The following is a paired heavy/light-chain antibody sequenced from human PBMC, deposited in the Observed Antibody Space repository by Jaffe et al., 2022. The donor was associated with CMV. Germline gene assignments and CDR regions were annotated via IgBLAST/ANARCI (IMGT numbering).Heavy chain of an antibody. CDR2: ISSSGGAI. CDR1: GFTFSSYE. CDR3: AREGPSMITSGGGDAFDI. J-gene: IGHJ3*02. D-gene: IGHD3-16*01. Sequence: EVQLVESGGGLVQPGGSLRLSCAASGFTFSSYEMDWVRQAPGKGLEWVSYISSSGGAIYYADSVKGRFTISRDNAKNSLYLQMNSLRAEDTAVYYCAREGPSMITSGGGDAFDIWGQGTMVTVSS. V-gene: IGHV3-48*03.
Light chain of an antibody. Sequence: QSALTQPRSVSGSPGQSVTISCTGTGSDVGGYNYVSWYQQHPGKAHKLIIYDVTKRPSGVPDRFSGSKSGNTASLTISGLQAEDEADYFCCSYAGIYTLWVFGGGTKLTVL. CDR1: GSDVGGYNY. V-gene: IGLV2-11*01. CDR3: CSYAGIYTLWV. CDR2: DVT. J-gene: IGLJ3*02.